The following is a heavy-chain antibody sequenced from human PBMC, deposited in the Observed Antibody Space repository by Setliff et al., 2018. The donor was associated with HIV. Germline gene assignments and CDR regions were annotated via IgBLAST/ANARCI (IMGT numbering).Heavy chain of an antibody. J-gene: IGHJ4*02. D-gene: IGHD3-10*01. CDR1: SASISSSSHH. CDR3: ARDTSGGY. Sequence: SETLSLTCTVSSASISSSSHHWAWIRQPPGKGLEYIGNIYYTGSTHHNPSLESRVTISLDTSKNQFSLKLTSVTAADTAVYYCARDTSGGYWGQGTLVTVSS. CDR2: IYYTGST. V-gene: IGHV4-39*07.